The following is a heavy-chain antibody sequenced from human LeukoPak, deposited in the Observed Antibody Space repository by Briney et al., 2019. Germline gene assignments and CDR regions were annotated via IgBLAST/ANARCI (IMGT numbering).Heavy chain of an antibody. CDR1: GYSFTSYW. J-gene: IGHJ4*02. CDR2: IYPGDSDT. D-gene: IGHD3-10*01. Sequence: GESLHISCQGSGYSFTSYWIGWVRPMPGKGLEWMGIIYPGDSDTRYSPSFQGQVTISADKSISTAYLQWSSLKASDTAMYYCARVPEYYGSGSYPEYYFDDWGQGTLVTVSS. CDR3: ARVPEYYGSGSYPEYYFDD. V-gene: IGHV5-51*01.